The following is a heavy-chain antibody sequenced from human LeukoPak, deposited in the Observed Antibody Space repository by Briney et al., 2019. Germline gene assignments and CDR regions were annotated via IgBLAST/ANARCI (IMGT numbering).Heavy chain of an antibody. CDR2: IYTSGST. Sequence: SETLSLTCTVSGGSISSYYWSWIRQPAGKGLEWTGRIYTSGSTNYNPSLKSRVTMSVDTSKNQFSLKLSSVTAADTAVHYCARDGPASSGWYWTWFDPWGQGTLVTVSS. J-gene: IGHJ5*02. CDR1: GGSISSYY. CDR3: ARDGPASSGWYWTWFDP. D-gene: IGHD6-19*01. V-gene: IGHV4-4*07.